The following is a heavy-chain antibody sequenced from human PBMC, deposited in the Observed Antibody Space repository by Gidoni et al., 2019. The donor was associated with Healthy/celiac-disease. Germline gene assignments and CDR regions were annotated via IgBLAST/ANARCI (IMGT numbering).Heavy chain of an antibody. CDR2: IIPIFGTA. CDR3: ARWGEVAGRGSPFDY. CDR1: GGPFSSYA. J-gene: IGHJ4*02. Sequence: QVHLVHSGAEVKQPGSSVKVSCKASGGPFSSYAISCVRQAPGQGLEWMGGIIPIFGTANYAQKFQGRVTITADESTSTAYMEMSSLRSEDTAVYYCARWGEVAGRGSPFDYWGQGTLVTVSS. D-gene: IGHD6-19*01. V-gene: IGHV1-69*01.